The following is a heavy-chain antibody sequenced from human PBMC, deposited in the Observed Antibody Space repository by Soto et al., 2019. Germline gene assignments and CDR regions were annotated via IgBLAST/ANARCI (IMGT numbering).Heavy chain of an antibody. V-gene: IGHV5-10-1*01. Sequence: PGESLQISCKGSGYSFTSYWISWVRQMPGKGLEWMGRIDPSDSYTNYSPSFQGHVTISADKSISTAYLQWSSLKPSDTAMYYCARPPAATPYYCYGMDVWGQGTTVTVSS. D-gene: IGHD2-15*01. CDR2: IDPSDSYT. CDR3: ARPPAATPYYCYGMDV. CDR1: GYSFTSYW. J-gene: IGHJ6*02.